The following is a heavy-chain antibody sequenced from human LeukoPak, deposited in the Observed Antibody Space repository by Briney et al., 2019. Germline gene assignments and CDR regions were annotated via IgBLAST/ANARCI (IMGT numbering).Heavy chain of an antibody. CDR2: ITTTSSYI. D-gene: IGHD3-9*01. CDR3: ARVLTGYSYYYYYYMDV. CDR1: GFTFSGYS. Sequence: GGSLRLSCVASGFTFSGYSMNWVRQAPGKGLEWVSLITTTSSYIYYADSVKGRFTISRDNAKNSLYLQMNSLRVEDTAVYYCARVLTGYSYYYYYYMDVWGKGTTVTVSS. V-gene: IGHV3-21*01. J-gene: IGHJ6*03.